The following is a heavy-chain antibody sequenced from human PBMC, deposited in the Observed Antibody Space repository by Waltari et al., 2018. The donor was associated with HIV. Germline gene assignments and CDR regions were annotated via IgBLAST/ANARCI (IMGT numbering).Heavy chain of an antibody. CDR2: ISYDGSNK. CDR3: ARDTGYCSFGSCSYNWLDP. J-gene: IGHJ5*02. D-gene: IGHD2-15*01. V-gene: IGHV3-30*01. Sequence: QVHLVESGGGVVQPGRSLRLSCAASGFTFSSYAIHWVRQAPGKGLEWVALISYDGSNKYYADSVKGRFTISRDNSKNTLYLQMNSLRAEDTSVYYCARDTGYCSFGSCSYNWLDPWGQGTPVSVSS. CDR1: GFTFSSYA.